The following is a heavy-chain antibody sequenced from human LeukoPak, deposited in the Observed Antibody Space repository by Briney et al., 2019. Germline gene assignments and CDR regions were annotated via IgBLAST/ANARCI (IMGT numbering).Heavy chain of an antibody. Sequence: PGRSLRLSCAASGFTFSSYGMPWVRQAPGKGLEWVAVISYDGSNKYYADSVKGRFTISRDNSKNTLYLQMNSLRAEDTAVYYCAKALYGDRDDAFDIWGQGTMVTVSS. CDR3: AKALYGDRDDAFDI. CDR1: GFTFSSYG. D-gene: IGHD4-17*01. J-gene: IGHJ3*02. V-gene: IGHV3-30*18. CDR2: ISYDGSNK.